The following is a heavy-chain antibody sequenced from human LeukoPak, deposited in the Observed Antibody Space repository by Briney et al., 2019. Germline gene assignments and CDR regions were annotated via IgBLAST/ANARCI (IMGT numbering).Heavy chain of an antibody. J-gene: IGHJ4*02. CDR1: GFTVSSNY. V-gene: IGHV3-53*01. CDR2: IYSGGST. CDR3: AKDLGRYRNNFFDY. D-gene: IGHD1-26*01. Sequence: GGSLRLSCAASGFTVSSNYMSWVRQAPGKGLEWVSVIYSGGSTYYADSVKGRFTIYRDNSKNTLYLQMNSLRADDTAVYYCAKDLGRYRNNFFDYWGQGNLVTVSS.